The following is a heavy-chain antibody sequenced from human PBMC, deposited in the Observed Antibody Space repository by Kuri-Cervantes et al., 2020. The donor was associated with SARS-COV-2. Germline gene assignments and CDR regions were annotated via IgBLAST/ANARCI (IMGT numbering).Heavy chain of an antibody. J-gene: IGHJ4*02. CDR2: ISYDGSNK. Sequence: GGSLRLSCAASGFTFSSYAMHWVRQAPGKGLEWVAVISYDGSNKYYADSVKGRFTISRDNSKNTLYLQMGSLRAEDMAVYYCARGEWGYWGQGTLVTVSS. V-gene: IGHV3-30*14. CDR3: ARGEWGY. D-gene: IGHD1-26*01. CDR1: GFTFSSYA.